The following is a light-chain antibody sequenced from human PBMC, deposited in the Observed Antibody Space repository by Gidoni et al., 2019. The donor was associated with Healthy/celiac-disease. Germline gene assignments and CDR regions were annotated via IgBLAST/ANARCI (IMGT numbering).Light chain of an antibody. Sequence: QSVLTQPPSASGTPGQRVTISCSGSSSNIGSNTVNWYQQLPGTAPKLLIYSSNQRPSGVPDRFSGSKSGTSASLAISGLQSEDEADYYCAAWDDSLNGVVFGGGTKLTVI. CDR1: SSNIGSNT. J-gene: IGLJ2*01. CDR2: SSN. V-gene: IGLV1-44*01. CDR3: AAWDDSLNGVV.